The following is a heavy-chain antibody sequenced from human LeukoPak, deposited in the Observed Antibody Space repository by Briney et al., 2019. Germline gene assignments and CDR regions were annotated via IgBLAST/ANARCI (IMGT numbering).Heavy chain of an antibody. Sequence: GGSLRLSCAASGFTFSSYGMDWVRQAPGKGLEWVAVISYDGSNKYYADSVKGRFTISRDNSKNTPYLQMNSLRVEDTAVYYCAKDLAPYYYYGMDVWGQGTTVTVSS. V-gene: IGHV3-30*18. CDR3: AKDLAPYYYYGMDV. CDR1: GFTFSSYG. CDR2: ISYDGSNK. J-gene: IGHJ6*02.